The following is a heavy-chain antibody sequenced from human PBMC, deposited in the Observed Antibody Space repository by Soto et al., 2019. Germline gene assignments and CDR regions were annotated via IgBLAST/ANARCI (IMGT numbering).Heavy chain of an antibody. CDR3: AREGPYYDILTGDRTIYYFDY. V-gene: IGHV1-18*04. J-gene: IGHJ4*02. Sequence: ASVKVSCKASGYTFTSYGISWVRQAPGQGLEWMGWISAYNGNTNYAQKLQGRVTMTTDTSTSTAYMELRSLRSDDTAVYYCAREGPYYDILTGDRTIYYFDYWGQGTLVTVSS. D-gene: IGHD3-9*01. CDR2: ISAYNGNT. CDR1: GYTFTSYG.